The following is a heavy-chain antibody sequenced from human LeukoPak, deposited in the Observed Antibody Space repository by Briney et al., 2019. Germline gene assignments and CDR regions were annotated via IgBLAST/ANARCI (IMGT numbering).Heavy chain of an antibody. D-gene: IGHD2-2*01. CDR1: GYSISSGYY. Sequence: PSETLSLTCAVSGYSISSGYYWGWNRQPPGKGLEWIGNIYQSGSTFHNRSLKSRATISLDTSKNQFSLKLRSVTAADTAVYYCAREVGYCSRTSCLDWFDPWGQGTLVTVSS. J-gene: IGHJ5*02. V-gene: IGHV4-38-2*01. CDR2: IYQSGST. CDR3: AREVGYCSRTSCLDWFDP.